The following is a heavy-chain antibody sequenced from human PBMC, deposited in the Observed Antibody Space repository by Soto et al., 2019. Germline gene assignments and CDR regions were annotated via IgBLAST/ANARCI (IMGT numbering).Heavy chain of an antibody. J-gene: IGHJ6*02. Sequence: QVQLVQSGAEVKKPGSSVKVSCKASGGTFISYAISWVRQAPGQGLEWMGGIITISGTANYAQKFQGRVTITADDSTSTAYMELSSLRSEDTAVYYCARSQGSSTSLEIYYYYYYGMYVWGQGTTVTVSS. CDR1: GGTFISYA. D-gene: IGHD2-2*01. V-gene: IGHV1-69*01. CDR2: IITISGTA. CDR3: ARSQGSSTSLEIYYYYYYGMYV.